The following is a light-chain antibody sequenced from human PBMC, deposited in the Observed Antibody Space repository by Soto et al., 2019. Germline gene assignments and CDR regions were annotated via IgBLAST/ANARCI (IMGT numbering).Light chain of an antibody. V-gene: IGLV2-14*01. CDR2: EVS. CDR3: SSYTTSNTLV. J-gene: IGLJ2*01. CDR1: SSDVGAYTY. Sequence: QSALTQPASVSGSPGQSITISCTGTSSDVGAYTYVSWYQQHPGKAPKLMIFEVSDRPSGVSNRFSGSKSGNTASLTISGLQAEDEADYYSSSYTTSNTLVFDGGTKRPS.